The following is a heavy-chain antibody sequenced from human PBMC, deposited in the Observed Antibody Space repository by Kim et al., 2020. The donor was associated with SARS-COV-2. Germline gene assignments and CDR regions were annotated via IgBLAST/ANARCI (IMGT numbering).Heavy chain of an antibody. V-gene: IGHV1-3*01. D-gene: IGHD2-2*01. J-gene: IGHJ6*02. CDR2: INAGNGNT. CDR3: ARDDIVVVPAAISGSGFYYYYYGMDV. Sequence: ASVKVSCKASGYTFTSYAMHWVRQAPGQRLEWMGWINAGNGNTKYSQKFQGRVTITRDTSASTAYMELSSLRSEDTAVYYCARDDIVVVPAAISGSGFYYYYYGMDVWGQGTTVTVSS. CDR1: GYTFTSYA.